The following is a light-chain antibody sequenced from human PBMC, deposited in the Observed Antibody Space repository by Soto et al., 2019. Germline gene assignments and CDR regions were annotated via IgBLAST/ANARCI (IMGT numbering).Light chain of an antibody. CDR1: QSVSTSN. V-gene: IGKV3-20*01. CDR3: QQYDNSVWT. CDR2: GAS. Sequence: IVLTQSPGTLSSSPGERATLSCRASQSVSTSNLAWYQQRPGQAPRLLIYGASRRATGIPDRFSGSGSGTDFTLTIRRLEPEDLAVYYCQQYDNSVWTFGQGTKVEIK. J-gene: IGKJ1*01.